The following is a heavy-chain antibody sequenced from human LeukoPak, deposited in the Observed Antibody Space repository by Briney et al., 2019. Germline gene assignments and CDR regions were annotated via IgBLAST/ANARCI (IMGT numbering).Heavy chain of an antibody. CDR1: GGSISSSSYY. J-gene: IGHJ5*02. V-gene: IGHV4-39*07. CDR2: IYYSGST. CDR3: ARIPVPAAGYWFDP. Sequence: KPSETLSLTCTVSGGSISSSSYYWGWIRQPPGKGLEWIGSIYYSGSTYYNPSLKSRVTISVDTSKNQFSLKLSSVTAADTAVYYCARIPVPAAGYWFDPWGQGTLVTVSS. D-gene: IGHD2-2*01.